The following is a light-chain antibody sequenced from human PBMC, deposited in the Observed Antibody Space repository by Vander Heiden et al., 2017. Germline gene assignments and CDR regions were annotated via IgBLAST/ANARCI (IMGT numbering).Light chain of an antibody. V-gene: IGLV1-51*01. Sequence: QSVLTQPPSVSAAPGQKVTISCSGRSSNLGNNYVSWYQQLPGTAPKLLIYDNNKRPSGIPDRFSGSKSGTSATLGITGLQTGDEADYYCGTWDSSLSAGRVFGGGTKLTVL. CDR3: GTWDSSLSAGRV. CDR2: DNN. CDR1: SSNLGNNY. J-gene: IGLJ2*01.